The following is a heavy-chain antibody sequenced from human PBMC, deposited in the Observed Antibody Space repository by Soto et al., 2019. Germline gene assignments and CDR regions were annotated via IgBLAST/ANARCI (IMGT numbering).Heavy chain of an antibody. D-gene: IGHD3-16*01. J-gene: IGHJ4*02. V-gene: IGHV4-4*02. CDR3: ASSGGGEDY. CDR2: IYHSGST. CDR1: GGSISSSHW. Sequence: QVQLQESGPGLVKPSGTLSLSCAVSGGSISSSHWWTWVRQPPGKGLEWIGEIYHSGSTNYNPSPKSRATIPVDTPRSHSPLNLSSVTAAATAVYYCASSGGGEDYWGQGILVTVSS.